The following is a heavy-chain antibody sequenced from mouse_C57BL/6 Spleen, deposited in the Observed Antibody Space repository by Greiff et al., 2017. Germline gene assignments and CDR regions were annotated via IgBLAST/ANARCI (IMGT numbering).Heavy chain of an antibody. CDR3: AREGTRAMDY. J-gene: IGHJ4*01. Sequence: EVMLVESGGGLVKPGGSLKLSCAASGFTFSDYGMHWVRQAPEKGLEWVAYISSGSSTIYYADTVKGRFTISRDNAKNTLFLQMTSLRSADTAMYYCAREGTRAMDYWGQGTSLTVSS. D-gene: IGHD2-14*01. V-gene: IGHV5-17*01. CDR1: GFTFSDYG. CDR2: ISSGSSTI.